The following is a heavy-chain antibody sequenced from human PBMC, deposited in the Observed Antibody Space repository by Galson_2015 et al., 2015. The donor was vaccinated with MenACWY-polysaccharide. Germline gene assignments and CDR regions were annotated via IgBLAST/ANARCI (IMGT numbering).Heavy chain of an antibody. D-gene: IGHD3-22*01. Sequence: SLRLSCAASGFTFDDYGMSWVRQAPGKRLEWVSGINWNGGSTGYADSVKGRFTISRDNAKNSLYLQMNSLRAEDTALYHCARNYYDSSGGAFEIWGQGTMVTVSS. CDR1: GFTFDDYG. J-gene: IGHJ3*02. CDR2: INWNGGST. V-gene: IGHV3-20*01. CDR3: ARNYYDSSGGAFEI.